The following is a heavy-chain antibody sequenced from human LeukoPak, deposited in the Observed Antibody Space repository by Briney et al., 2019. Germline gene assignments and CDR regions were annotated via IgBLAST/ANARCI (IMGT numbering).Heavy chain of an antibody. V-gene: IGHV3-74*01. J-gene: IGHJ6*02. CDR2: INSDESRT. D-gene: IGHD1-14*01. Sequence: GGSLRLSCAASGFTFSSSWMHWVRQTPGKGLVWVSRINSDESRTTYADSVKGRFTISRDNAKNTLYLQMNSLRAEDTGVYYCARSLGTGYGMDVWGQGTTVTVSS. CDR1: GFTFSSSW. CDR3: ARSLGTGYGMDV.